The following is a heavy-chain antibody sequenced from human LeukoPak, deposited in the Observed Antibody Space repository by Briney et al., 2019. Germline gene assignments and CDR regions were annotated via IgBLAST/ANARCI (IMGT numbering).Heavy chain of an antibody. D-gene: IGHD1-26*01. CDR1: GYTHTELS. J-gene: IGHJ3*02. CDR3: ATEMGATKGVGGFDI. CDR2: FDPEDGET. Sequence: ASVKVSCKVSGYTHTELSMHWVRQAPGKGLEWMGGFDPEDGETIYAQKFQGRVTMTEDTSTDTAYMELSSLRSEDTAVYYCATEMGATKGVGGFDIWGQGTMVTVSS. V-gene: IGHV1-24*01.